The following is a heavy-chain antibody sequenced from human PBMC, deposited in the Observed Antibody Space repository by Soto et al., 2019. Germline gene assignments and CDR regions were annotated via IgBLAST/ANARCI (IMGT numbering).Heavy chain of an antibody. CDR1: GFTFSTYG. J-gene: IGHJ6*02. CDR3: AKDLQSYGDYDYYCYGMDV. V-gene: IGHV3-30*18. Sequence: QVQPVESGGGEVQPGRSLTISCAASGFTFSTYGMHWVRQTPGKGLEWVAVISYDGTNKFYSDSVKGRFTISRDNFKNTLTLQMNRLRADDTAVYSCAKDLQSYGDYDYYCYGMDVWGLGTRVTVSS. D-gene: IGHD4-17*01. CDR2: ISYDGTNK.